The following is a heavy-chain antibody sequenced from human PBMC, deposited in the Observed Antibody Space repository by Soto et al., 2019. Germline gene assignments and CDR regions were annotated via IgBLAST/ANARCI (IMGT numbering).Heavy chain of an antibody. CDR3: AKDMIYYYDSSGYYPGD. CDR2: ISYDGSNK. J-gene: IGHJ4*02. CDR1: GFTFSSYG. D-gene: IGHD3-22*01. Sequence: QVQLVESGGGVVQPGRSLRLSCAASGFTFSSYGMHWVRQAPGKGLEWVAVISYDGSNKYYADSVKGRFTTSRDNSKNTLYLQMNSLRAEDTAVYYCAKDMIYYYDSSGYYPGDWGQGTLVTVSS. V-gene: IGHV3-30*18.